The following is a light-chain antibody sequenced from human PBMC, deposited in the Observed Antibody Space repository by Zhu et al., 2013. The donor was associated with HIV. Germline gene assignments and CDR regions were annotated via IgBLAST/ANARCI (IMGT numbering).Light chain of an antibody. CDR2: KAS. CDR3: QQYSTHGT. V-gene: IGKV1-5*03. J-gene: IGKJ1*01. Sequence: IQMTQPPSTLSASVGDRVTITCRASQNIDRWLAWYQQKAGKAPRLLIYKASTLQNGVPSRFSGSGSGTEFTLTISSLQPDDFATYFCQQYSTHGTFGQGTKVEIK. CDR1: QNIDRW.